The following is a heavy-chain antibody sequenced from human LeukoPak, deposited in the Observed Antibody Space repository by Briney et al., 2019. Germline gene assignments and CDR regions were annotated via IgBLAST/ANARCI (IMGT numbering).Heavy chain of an antibody. CDR3: AKGARGSGYYGNY. V-gene: IGHV3-23*01. D-gene: IGHD5-12*01. CDR1: GFTVSSNY. J-gene: IGHJ4*02. Sequence: GGSLRLSCAASGFTVSSNYMNWVRQAPGKGLEWVSTIVPSGAGTYYADSVKGRFTISRDNSKNTLYLQLSSLRAEDTAVYYCAKGARGSGYYGNYWGQGALVTVSS. CDR2: IVPSGAGT.